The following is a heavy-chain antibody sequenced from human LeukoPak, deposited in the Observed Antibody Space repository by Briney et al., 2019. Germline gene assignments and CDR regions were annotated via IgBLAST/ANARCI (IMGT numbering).Heavy chain of an antibody. CDR3: ATSGWSGSYLPLY. J-gene: IGHJ4*02. CDR1: GGSFSGYY. Sequence: PSETLSLTCAVYGGSFSGYYWSWIRQPPGKGLEWIGEINHSGSTNYNPSLKSRVTISVDTSKNQFSLKLSSVTAADTAVYYCATSGWSGSYLPLYWGQGTLVTVSS. CDR2: INHSGST. D-gene: IGHD1-26*01. V-gene: IGHV4-34*01.